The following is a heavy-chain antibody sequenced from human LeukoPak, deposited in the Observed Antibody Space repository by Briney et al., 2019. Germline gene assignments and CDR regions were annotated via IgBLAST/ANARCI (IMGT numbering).Heavy chain of an antibody. CDR1: GGSISSSSYY. CDR2: IYYSGST. D-gene: IGHD5-18*01. J-gene: IGHJ4*02. Sequence: SETLSLTCTVSGGSISSSSYYWGWLRQPPGKGLEWIESIYYSGSTYYNPSLKSRVTISVDTSKNQFSLKLSSVTAADTAVYYCARAQRGYSYGYPFDYWGQGTLVTVSS. V-gene: IGHV4-39*01. CDR3: ARAQRGYSYGYPFDY.